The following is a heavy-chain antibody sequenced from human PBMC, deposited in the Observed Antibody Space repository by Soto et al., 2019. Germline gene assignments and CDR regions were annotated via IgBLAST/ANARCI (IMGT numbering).Heavy chain of an antibody. V-gene: IGHV3-66*01. D-gene: IGHD3-22*01. Sequence: GKSLKISCAASGFTVSSNYMSWVRQAPGKGLEWVSVIYSGGSTYYADSVKGRFTISRHNSKNPLYLQMNSLRAEDKAVYYRARVVVGTYYYDSSGYYFDYWGQGALVTVSS. CDR3: ARVVVGTYYYDSSGYYFDY. CDR2: IYSGGST. J-gene: IGHJ4*02. CDR1: GFTVSSNY.